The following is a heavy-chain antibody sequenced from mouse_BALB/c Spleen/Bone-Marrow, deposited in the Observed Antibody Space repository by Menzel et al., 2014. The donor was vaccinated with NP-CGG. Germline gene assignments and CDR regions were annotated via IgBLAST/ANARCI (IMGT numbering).Heavy chain of an antibody. CDR2: IYPGGGYT. CDR3: AREVRRYFDV. J-gene: IGHJ1*01. Sequence: QVQLKQSGAELVRPGTSVKISCRASGYTFTNYWLGWVKQRPGHGLEWIGDIYPGGGYTNYNEKFKGKATLTADTSSRTAYMQLSSLTSEDSAVYFCAREVRRYFDVWGAGTTVTVSS. D-gene: IGHD2-14*01. CDR1: GYTFTNYW. V-gene: IGHV1-63*02.